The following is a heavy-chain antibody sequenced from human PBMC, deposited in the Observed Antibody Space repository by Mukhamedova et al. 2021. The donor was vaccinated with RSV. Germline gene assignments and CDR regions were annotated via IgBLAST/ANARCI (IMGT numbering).Heavy chain of an antibody. J-gene: IGHJ6*02. V-gene: IGHV3-53*01. D-gene: IGHD1-26*01. CDR2: IYSGGST. CDR3: ASVWELLQVAYYYGMDV. Sequence: GLEWVSVIYSGGSTYYADSVKGRFTISRDNSKNTLYLQMNSLRAEDTAVYYCASVWELLQVAYYYGMDVWGQGTTVTVSS.